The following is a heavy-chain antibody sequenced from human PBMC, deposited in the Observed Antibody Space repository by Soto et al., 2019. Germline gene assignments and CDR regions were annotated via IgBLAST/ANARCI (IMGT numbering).Heavy chain of an antibody. CDR2: IYYRGST. CDR3: ARVVWFEENQVYSDGMDV. V-gene: IGHV4-59*01. D-gene: IGHD3-10*01. Sequence: QVQLQESGPGLVKPSETLSLTCTVSGVSISSYSWTWIRQPPGKALEWIGYIYYRGSTNYNPSLKSRVTISIDTAKNQCSLRLNSGTAADTAVYYCARVVWFEENQVYSDGMDVWGQGTTVTVSS. J-gene: IGHJ6*02. CDR1: GVSISSYS.